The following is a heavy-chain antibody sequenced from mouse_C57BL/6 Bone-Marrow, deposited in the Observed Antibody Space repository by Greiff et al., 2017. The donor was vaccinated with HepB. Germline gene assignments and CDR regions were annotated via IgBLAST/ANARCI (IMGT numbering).Heavy chain of an antibody. CDR2: IYPGSGNT. V-gene: IGHV1-76*01. Sequence: VQLQESGAELVRPGASVKLSCKASGYTFTDYYINWVKQRPRQGLEWIARIYPGSGNTYYNEKFKGKATLTAEKSSSTAYMQLSSLTSEDSAVYFCARSARSLFDYWGQGTTLTVSS. CDR3: ARSARSLFDY. J-gene: IGHJ2*01. CDR1: GYTFTDYY.